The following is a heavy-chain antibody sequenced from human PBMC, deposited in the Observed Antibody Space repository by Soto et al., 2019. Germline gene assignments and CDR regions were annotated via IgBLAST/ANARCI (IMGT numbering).Heavy chain of an antibody. CDR2: LYNDERT. CDR1: CGSVSNHY. J-gene: IGHJ4*02. V-gene: IGHV4-4*07. CDR3: AREPLAHSYFDL. Sequence: SETLSLTCTVSCGSVSNHYWSWIRQPAGKGLEWLGRLYNDERTNYNPSLKSRVTMSMDTSKNQFSLELTSVTAADSAVYFCAREPLAHSYFDLWGQGTLVTVSS.